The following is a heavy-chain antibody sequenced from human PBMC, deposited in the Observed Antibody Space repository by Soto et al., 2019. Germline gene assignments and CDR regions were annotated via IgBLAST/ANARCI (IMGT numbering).Heavy chain of an antibody. Sequence: SVKVSCKASGGTFSSYAISGVRQAPGQGLEWMGGIIPIFGTANYAQKFQGRVTITANESTSTAYMELSSLRSEDTAVYYCATYQWELLSYYFDYWGQGTLVTVSS. D-gene: IGHD1-26*01. V-gene: IGHV1-69*13. CDR2: IIPIFGTA. CDR3: ATYQWELLSYYFDY. J-gene: IGHJ4*02. CDR1: GGTFSSYA.